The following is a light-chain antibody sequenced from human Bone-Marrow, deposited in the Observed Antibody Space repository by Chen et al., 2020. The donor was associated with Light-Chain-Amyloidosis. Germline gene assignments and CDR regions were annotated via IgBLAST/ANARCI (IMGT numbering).Light chain of an antibody. Sequence: DIQMTQSPSTLSASVGDRVTITCRASQSIGRWLAWYQQKPGKAPKLLISDVTTLQSGVPSRFSGSGSGTEFTLTISSLQPDDFATYYCQHCNSYPRAFGQGTKVDIK. CDR1: QSIGRW. V-gene: IGKV1-5*01. CDR3: QHCNSYPRA. CDR2: DVT. J-gene: IGKJ1*01.